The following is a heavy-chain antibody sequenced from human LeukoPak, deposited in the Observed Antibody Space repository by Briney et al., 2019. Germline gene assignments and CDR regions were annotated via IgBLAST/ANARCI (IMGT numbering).Heavy chain of an antibody. V-gene: IGHV4-59*01. CDR1: GDSISPYY. CDR2: IFYSGST. Sequence: SETLSLTCAVSGDSISPYYWSWIRQPPGKGLEWTGYIFYSGSTSYNPSLKSRVTISVDTSKNQFSLVLSSVTLADTAVYYCAREGGPIADWGQGTLVTVSS. CDR3: AREGGPIAD. D-gene: IGHD6-13*01. J-gene: IGHJ4*02.